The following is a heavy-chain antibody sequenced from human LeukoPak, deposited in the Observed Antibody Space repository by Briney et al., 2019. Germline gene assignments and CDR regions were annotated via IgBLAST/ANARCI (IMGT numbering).Heavy chain of an antibody. D-gene: IGHD6-13*01. Sequence: GGSLRLSCAASGFTFSSYSMNWVRQAPGKGLEWVSSISSSSSYIYYADSVKGRFTISRDNAKNSLYLQMNSLRAEDTAVYYCARSFLSIAAAATDYWGQGTLVTVPS. CDR3: ARSFLSIAAAATDY. J-gene: IGHJ4*02. V-gene: IGHV3-21*06. CDR1: GFTFSSYS. CDR2: ISSSSSYI.